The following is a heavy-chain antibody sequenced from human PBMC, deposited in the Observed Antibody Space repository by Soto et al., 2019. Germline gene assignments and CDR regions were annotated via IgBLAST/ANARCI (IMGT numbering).Heavy chain of an antibody. Sequence: QVQLVQSGAEVKKPGSSVKVSCKASGGTFSSYAISWVRQAPGQGLEWMGGIIPIFGTANYAQKFQGRVTITADESTSTAYMELSSLRSEDTAVYYCARGVGYCGGDCSGYYFDYWGQGTLVTVSS. V-gene: IGHV1-69*12. D-gene: IGHD2-21*02. J-gene: IGHJ4*02. CDR3: ARGVGYCGGDCSGYYFDY. CDR2: IIPIFGTA. CDR1: GGTFSSYA.